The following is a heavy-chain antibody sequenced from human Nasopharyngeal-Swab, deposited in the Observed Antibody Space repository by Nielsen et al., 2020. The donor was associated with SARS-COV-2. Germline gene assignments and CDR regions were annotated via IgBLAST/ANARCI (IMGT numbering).Heavy chain of an antibody. CDR2: IIPIFGTA. D-gene: IGHD1-26*01. V-gene: IGHV1-69*13. CDR1: GGTFSSYA. Sequence: SSVKVSCKASGGTFSSYAISWVRQAPGQGLEWMGGIIPIFGTANYAQKFQGRVTITADESTSTAYMELSSLRSEDTAVYYCARGGGSYPTGYYGMDVWGQGTTVTVSS. J-gene: IGHJ6*02. CDR3: ARGGGSYPTGYYGMDV.